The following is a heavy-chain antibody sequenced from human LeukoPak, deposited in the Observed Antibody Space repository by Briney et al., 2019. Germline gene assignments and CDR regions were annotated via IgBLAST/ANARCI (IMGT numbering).Heavy chain of an antibody. D-gene: IGHD2-2*01. CDR3: ARSVAVPAAPFQH. CDR1: GGTFSSYA. V-gene: IGHV1-69*05. CDR2: IIPIFGTA. Sequence: ASVKVSCKASGGTFSSYAISWVRQAPGQGLEWMGRIIPIFGTANYVQKFQGRVTITTDESTSTAYMELSSLRSEDTAVYYCARSVAVPAAPFQHWGQGTLVTVSS. J-gene: IGHJ1*01.